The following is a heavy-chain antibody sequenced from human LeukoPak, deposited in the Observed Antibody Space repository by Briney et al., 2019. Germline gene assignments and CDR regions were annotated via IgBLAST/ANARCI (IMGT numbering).Heavy chain of an antibody. CDR3: ARAVHYYDSLGAAFDL. J-gene: IGHJ3*01. D-gene: IGHD3-22*01. V-gene: IGHV3-66*01. CDR2: IYSGGST. Sequence: GGSLRLSCAASGLTFTNAWMSWVRQAPGKGLEWVSVIYSGGSTYNADSVKGRFTISRDNSKNTLYLQMNSLRAEDTAVYYCARAVHYYDSLGAAFDLWGQGTMVTVSS. CDR1: GLTFTNAW.